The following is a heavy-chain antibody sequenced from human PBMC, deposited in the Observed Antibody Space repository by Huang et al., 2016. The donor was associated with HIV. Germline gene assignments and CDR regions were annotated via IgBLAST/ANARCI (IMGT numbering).Heavy chain of an antibody. V-gene: IGHV4-34*02. Sequence: QVQLKQWGAGLLKPSETLSLTCAVYGGAFRGSSWTWIRQFPEKGLEWIGEINHNGKIIYNPSLMSLVTISTDTSKNHFSLPLTSVTAADTALYYCARGFNYYASDNLGVYYFDSWGLGTLVTVSP. CDR2: INHNGKI. CDR1: GGAFRGSS. CDR3: ARGFNYYASDNLGVYYFDS. J-gene: IGHJ4*02. D-gene: IGHD3-10*01.